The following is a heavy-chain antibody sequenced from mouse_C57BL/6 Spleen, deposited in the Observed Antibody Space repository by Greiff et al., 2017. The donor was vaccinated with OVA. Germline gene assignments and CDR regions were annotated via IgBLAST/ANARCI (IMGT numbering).Heavy chain of an antibody. D-gene: IGHD2-1*01. CDR1: GYSITSGYY. CDR3: ARDPIYYGAMDY. CDR2: ISYDGSN. Sequence: EVQLQQSGPGLVKPSQSLSLTCSVTGYSITSGYYWNWIRQFPGNKLEWMGYISYDGSNNYNPSLKNRISITRDTSKNQFFLKLNSVTTEDTATYYCARDPIYYGAMDYWGQGTSVTVSS. V-gene: IGHV3-6*01. J-gene: IGHJ4*01.